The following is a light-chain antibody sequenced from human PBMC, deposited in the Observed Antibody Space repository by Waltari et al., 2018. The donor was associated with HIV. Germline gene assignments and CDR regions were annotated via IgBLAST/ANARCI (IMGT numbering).Light chain of an antibody. V-gene: IGLV1-47*01. CDR1: NPTVVSKY. CDR2: RND. J-gene: IGLJ1*01. Sequence: QSVLTQPPSASGTPVLRVTIPCAGRNPTVVSKYVYWYQQVPGTAPKQLIYRNDHRRSGVPDRFSASKSGASASLSISGLRSEDEADYYCVAWDDSLSGFAFGTGTKVTVL. CDR3: VAWDDSLSGFA.